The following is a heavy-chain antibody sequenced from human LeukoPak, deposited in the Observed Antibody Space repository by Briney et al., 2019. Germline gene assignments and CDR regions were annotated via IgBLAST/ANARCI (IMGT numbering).Heavy chain of an antibody. CDR2: INHSGST. V-gene: IGHV4-34*01. CDR1: GGSINNYY. Sequence: PSETLSLTCTVSGGSINNYYWSWIRQPPGKGLEWIGEINHSGSTNYNPSLKSRVTISVDTSKNQFSLKVNSVTAADMAVYFCARRGDSSGWSLDYWGQGTLVTVSS. J-gene: IGHJ4*02. CDR3: ARRGDSSGWSLDY. D-gene: IGHD6-19*01.